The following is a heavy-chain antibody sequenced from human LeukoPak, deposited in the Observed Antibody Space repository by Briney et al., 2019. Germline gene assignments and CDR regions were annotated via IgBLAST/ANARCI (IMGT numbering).Heavy chain of an antibody. J-gene: IGHJ4*02. D-gene: IGHD3-9*01. Sequence: GGSLRLSCSASGFTFSSYAMHWVRQAPGKGLEYVSAISSNGGSAYYADSVEGRFTISRDNSKNTLYLQMSSLRAEDTAVYYCVKGRVRYFDWLSDYWGQGTLVTVSS. CDR1: GFTFSSYA. CDR2: ISSNGGSA. CDR3: VKGRVRYFDWLSDY. V-gene: IGHV3-64D*09.